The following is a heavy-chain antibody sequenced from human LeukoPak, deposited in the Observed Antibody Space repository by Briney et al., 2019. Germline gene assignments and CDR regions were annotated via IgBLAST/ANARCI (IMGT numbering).Heavy chain of an antibody. D-gene: IGHD6-13*01. V-gene: IGHV3-30*04. CDR2: ISYDGRNK. CDR1: GFTFSSYA. CDR3: ARDPLFTNSGSSSWFFDY. J-gene: IGHJ4*02. Sequence: GKSLRLSCAASGFTFSSYAMHWVRQAPGKGLEWVAVISYDGRNKYYADSVKGRFTISRDNSKNTLYLQMNSLRAEDTAVYYCARDPLFTNSGSSSWFFDYWGQGTLVTVSS.